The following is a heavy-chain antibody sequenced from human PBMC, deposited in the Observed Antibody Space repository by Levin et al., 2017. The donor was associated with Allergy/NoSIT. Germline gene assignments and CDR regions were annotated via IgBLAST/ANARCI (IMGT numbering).Heavy chain of an antibody. CDR3: ARWGLDLRYFDWLLNDY. J-gene: IGHJ4*02. D-gene: IGHD3-9*01. V-gene: IGHV1-2*02. CDR1: GYTFTGYY. Sequence: ESLKISCQASGYTFTGYYMHWVRQAPGQGLEWMGWINPNSGGTNYAQKFQGRVTMTRDTSISTAYMELSRLRSDDTAVYYCARWGLDLRYFDWLLNDYWGQGTLVTVSS. CDR2: INPNSGGT.